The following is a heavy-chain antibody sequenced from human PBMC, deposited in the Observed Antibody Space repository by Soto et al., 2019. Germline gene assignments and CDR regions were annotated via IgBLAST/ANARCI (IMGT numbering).Heavy chain of an antibody. CDR1: GYTFTSYY. CDR2: INPTGGST. D-gene: IGHD1-26*01. J-gene: IGHJ4*02. V-gene: IGHV1-46*01. CDR3: ARIADLVGAAN. Sequence: QVQLVQSGAEVKKPGASVKVSCKASGYTFTSYYMHWVRQAPGQGLEWMGIINPTGGSTNYAQKFQGXXTXTXDTSTSTVYMELSSLRSEDTAVYYCARIADLVGAANWGQGTLVTVSS.